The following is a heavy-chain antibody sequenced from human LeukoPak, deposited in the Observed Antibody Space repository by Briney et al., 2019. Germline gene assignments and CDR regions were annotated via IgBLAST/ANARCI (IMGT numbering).Heavy chain of an antibody. J-gene: IGHJ4*02. CDR2: ISGSGGST. V-gene: IGHV3-23*01. Sequence: GGSLRLSCAASGFTFSSYGMSWVRQAPGKGLEWVSAISGSGGSTYYADSVKGRFTISRDNAKNSLYLQMNSLRAEDTAVYYCAGLVVVPAAMWERDYWGQETLVTVSS. D-gene: IGHD2-2*01. CDR1: GFTFSSYG. CDR3: AGLVVVPAAMWERDY.